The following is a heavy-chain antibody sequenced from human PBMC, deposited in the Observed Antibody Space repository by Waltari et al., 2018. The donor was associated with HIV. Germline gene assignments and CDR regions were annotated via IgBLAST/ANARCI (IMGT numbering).Heavy chain of an antibody. CDR2: IYYSGST. CDR1: GGSISSYY. CDR3: ARGIAAAGGFYYYYYGMDV. D-gene: IGHD6-13*01. Sequence: QVQLQESGPGLVKPSETLSLTCTVPGGSISSYYWSWIRQPPGKGLEWIGYIYYSGSTNYNPSLKSRVTISVDTSKNQFSLKLSSVTAADTAVYYCARGIAAAGGFYYYYYGMDVWGQGTTVTVSS. V-gene: IGHV4-59*01. J-gene: IGHJ6*02.